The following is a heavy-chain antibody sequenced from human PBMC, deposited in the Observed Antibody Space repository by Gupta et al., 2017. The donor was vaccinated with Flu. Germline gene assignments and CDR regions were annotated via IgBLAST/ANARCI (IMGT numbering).Heavy chain of an antibody. D-gene: IGHD5-18*01. CDR2: INPNSGGT. V-gene: IGHV1-2*02. Sequence: RQAPGQGLEWMGWINPNSGGTNYAQKFQGRVTMTRDTSISTAYMELSRLRSDDTAVYYCARDQGGYSYGYAYWGQGTLVTVSS. CDR3: ARDQGGYSYGYAY. J-gene: IGHJ4*02.